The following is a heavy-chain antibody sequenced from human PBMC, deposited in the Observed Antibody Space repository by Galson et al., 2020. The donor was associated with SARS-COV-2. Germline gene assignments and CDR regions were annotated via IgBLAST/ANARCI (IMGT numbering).Heavy chain of an antibody. J-gene: IGHJ3*01. Sequence: GESLKISCKGSGYSFTYYWIGWVRQMPGKGLEWMGMIYPGDSDTKYSPSFRGQVTISAENSISTAYLQWSGLKASDSAIYYCARAPSGTLFPKAIDVWGQGTMVTVSS. CDR3: ARAPSGTLFPKAIDV. CDR2: IYPGDSDT. CDR1: GYSFTYYW. V-gene: IGHV5-51*01. D-gene: IGHD1-26*01.